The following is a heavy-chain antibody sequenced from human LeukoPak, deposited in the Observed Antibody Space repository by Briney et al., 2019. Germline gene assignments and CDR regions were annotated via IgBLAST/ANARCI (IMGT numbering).Heavy chain of an antibody. J-gene: IGHJ4*02. CDR1: GFTFDDYA. CDR3: AKGYCSSTSCSGDY. CDR2: ISWNSGSI. Sequence: GGSLILSCAASGFTFDDYAMHWVRQAPGKGLEWVSGISWNSGSIAYADSVKGRFTISRDNAKNSLYLQMNSLRAEEMALYYCAKGYCSSTSCSGDYWGQGTLVTVSS. D-gene: IGHD2-2*01. V-gene: IGHV3-9*03.